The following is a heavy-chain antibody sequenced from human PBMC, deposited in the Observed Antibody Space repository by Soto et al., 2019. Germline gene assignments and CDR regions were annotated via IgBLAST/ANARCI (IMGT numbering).Heavy chain of an antibody. CDR3: ARILDRGGYAYYFDA. CDR1: GFSLSNATMG. CDR2: IFSDDEK. D-gene: IGHD2-2*03. J-gene: IGHJ4*02. V-gene: IGHV2-26*01. Sequence: QVTLKESGPVLVKPTETLTLTCTVSGFSLSNATMGVSWIRQPPGKALEWLAHIFSDDEKSYRTSLKRRLTISKDTPKSQVVLNMANMDPVDTATYYCARILDRGGYAYYFDAWGQGTLVTVSS.